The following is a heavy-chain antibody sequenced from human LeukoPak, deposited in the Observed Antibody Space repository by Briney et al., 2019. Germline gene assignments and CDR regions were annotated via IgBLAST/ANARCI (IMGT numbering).Heavy chain of an antibody. CDR1: GGSISSGGYY. J-gene: IGHJ5*02. V-gene: IGHV4-31*03. Sequence: SQTLSLTCTVSGGSISSGGYYWSWIRQHPGKGLEWIGYTFYSGSTYNNPSLKSRVTISVDTSKNQFSLKLSSVTAADTAVYYCASLYCSGGSCYSALSWLDPWGQGTLVTVSS. CDR2: TFYSGST. D-gene: IGHD2-15*01. CDR3: ASLYCSGGSCYSALSWLDP.